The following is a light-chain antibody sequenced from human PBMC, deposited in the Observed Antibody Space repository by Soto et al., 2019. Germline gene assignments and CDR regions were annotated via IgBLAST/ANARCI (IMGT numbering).Light chain of an antibody. Sequence: DIQMTQSPSSLSASVGDRVTITCRASQSITTYVNWYQQKPGTAPRLLIYGASSLQSGVPSTFSGSGSGTDFALTITSLQPEDFATYYCQQSYSSPRTFGGGTKVEIK. CDR2: GAS. J-gene: IGKJ4*01. V-gene: IGKV1-39*01. CDR3: QQSYSSPRT. CDR1: QSITTY.